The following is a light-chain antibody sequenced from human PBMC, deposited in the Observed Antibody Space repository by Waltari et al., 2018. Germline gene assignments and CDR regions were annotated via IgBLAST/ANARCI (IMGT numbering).Light chain of an antibody. CDR1: QSVSSN. J-gene: IGKJ1*01. CDR3: QQYNDWPRT. CDR2: GAS. Sequence: EIVMTQSPATLSVSPGERATLSCRASQSVSSNLAWYQQNPGQAPRLLIYGASTRATGVPASFSGSGSGTEFTLTSSSLHSEDFAVYYCQQYNDWPRTFGQGTKVEIK. V-gene: IGKV3-15*01.